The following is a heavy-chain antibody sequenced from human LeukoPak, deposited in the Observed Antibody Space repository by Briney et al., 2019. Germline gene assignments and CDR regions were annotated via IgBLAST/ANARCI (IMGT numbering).Heavy chain of an antibody. CDR1: GYTFTANY. CDR3: TRENY. J-gene: IGHJ4*02. CDR2: INCNSGYI. Sequence: ASVKVSCKASGYTFTANYLFWVRQAAGQGLEWMGWINCNSGYIKYAQKFQDRVTMTRDTSISTVYMDLSSLTSDDTAVYYCTRENYWGQGTPVTVSS. V-gene: IGHV1-2*02.